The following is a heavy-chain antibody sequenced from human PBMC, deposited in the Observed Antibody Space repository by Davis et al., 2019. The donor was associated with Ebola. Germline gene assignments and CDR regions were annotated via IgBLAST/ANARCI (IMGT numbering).Heavy chain of an antibody. CDR2: FYYSGST. J-gene: IGHJ6*02. CDR1: GGSISSYY. CDR3: ARLVGGNYYYGLDV. V-gene: IGHV4-59*08. Sequence: MPSETLSLTCTLSGGSISSYYGSWIRQPPGKGLEWIGYFYYSGSTNHNPSLRSRVTISVDTSKNQFALKLSSVTAADTAVYYCARLVGGNYYYGLDVWGQGTTVTVSS. D-gene: IGHD2-15*01.